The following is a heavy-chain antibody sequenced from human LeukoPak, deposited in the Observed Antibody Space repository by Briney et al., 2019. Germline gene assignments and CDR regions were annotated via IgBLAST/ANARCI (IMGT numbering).Heavy chain of an antibody. J-gene: IGHJ3*02. D-gene: IGHD6-19*01. CDR1: GFTFSSYW. CDR3: ARGSSGWYNAFDI. Sequence: PGGSLRLSCAASGFTFSSYWMSWVRQAPGKGLEWVANIKQDGSEKYYVDSVKGRFTISRDNAKNSLYLQMNSLRAEDTAVYYCARGSSGWYNAFDIRGQGTMVTVSS. CDR2: IKQDGSEK. V-gene: IGHV3-7*04.